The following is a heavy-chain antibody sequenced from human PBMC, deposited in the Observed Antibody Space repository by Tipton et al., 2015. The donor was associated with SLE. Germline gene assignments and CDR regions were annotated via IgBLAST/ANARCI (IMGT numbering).Heavy chain of an antibody. CDR3: TTDGVRVDLGVVSDAFDI. Sequence: SLRLSCAASGFTFSNAWMSWVRQAPGKGLEWVGRIKSKTDGGTTDYAAPVKGRFTISRDDSKNTLYLQMNSLKTEDTAVYYCTTDGVRVDLGVVSDAFDIWGQGTMVTVSS. D-gene: IGHD3-3*01. CDR1: GFTFSNAW. V-gene: IGHV3-15*01. CDR2: IKSKTDGGTT. J-gene: IGHJ3*02.